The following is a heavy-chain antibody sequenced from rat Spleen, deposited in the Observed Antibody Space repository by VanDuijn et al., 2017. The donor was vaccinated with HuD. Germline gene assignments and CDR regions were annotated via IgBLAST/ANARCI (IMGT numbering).Heavy chain of an antibody. CDR1: GSSLTDNS. J-gene: IGHJ2*01. CDR3: TRGLGDY. D-gene: IGHD5-1*01. CDR2: IWGDEST. Sequence: QVQLKESGPGLVQPSQTLSLTCTVAGSSLTDNSVHWLRQPPGKGLEWMGGIWGDESTSYNSALKSRLSISRDTSKSQVLLKVNSLQSDDTAIYICTRGLGDYWGQGVMVTVSS. V-gene: IGHV2-1*01.